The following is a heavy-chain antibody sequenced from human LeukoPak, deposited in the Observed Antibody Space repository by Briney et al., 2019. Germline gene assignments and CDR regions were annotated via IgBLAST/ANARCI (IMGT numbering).Heavy chain of an antibody. J-gene: IGHJ4*02. CDR2: IYHSGST. D-gene: IGHD1-26*01. V-gene: IGHV4-38-2*02. Sequence: SETLSLTCTVSGYSISSGYYWGWIRQPPGKGLEWIGSIYHSGSTYYNPSLKSRVTISVDTSKNQFFLKLSSVTAADTAVYYCARVLVGATSYFDYWGQGTLVTVSS. CDR3: ARVLVGATSYFDY. CDR1: GYSISSGYY.